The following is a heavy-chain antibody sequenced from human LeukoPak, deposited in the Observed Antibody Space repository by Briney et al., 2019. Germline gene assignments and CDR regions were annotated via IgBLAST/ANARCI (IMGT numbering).Heavy chain of an antibody. D-gene: IGHD5/OR15-5a*01. CDR3: ARWGTVSTGWFDP. Sequence: AETLSLTCAVSGYSISSGYYWGWIRQPPGKGLEWIGSIYHSGSTYYNPSLKSRVTISVDTSKNQFSLKLSSVTAADTAVYYCARWGTVSTGWFDPWGQGTLVTVSS. CDR1: GYSISSGYY. J-gene: IGHJ5*02. CDR2: IYHSGST. V-gene: IGHV4-38-2*01.